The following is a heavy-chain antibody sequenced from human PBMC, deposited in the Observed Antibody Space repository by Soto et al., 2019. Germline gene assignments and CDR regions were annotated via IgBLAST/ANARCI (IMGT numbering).Heavy chain of an antibody. CDR3: AKDGLEYSSSLSLDRNHGTFGY. CDR1: GFTFSSYG. Sequence: GGSLRLSCAASGFTFSSYGMHWVRQAPGKGLEWVAVISYDGSNKYYADSVKGRFTISRDNSKNTLYLQMNSLRAEDTAVYYRAKDGLEYSSSLSLDRNHGTFGYWGQGTLVTVSS. V-gene: IGHV3-30*18. J-gene: IGHJ4*02. D-gene: IGHD6-6*01. CDR2: ISYDGSNK.